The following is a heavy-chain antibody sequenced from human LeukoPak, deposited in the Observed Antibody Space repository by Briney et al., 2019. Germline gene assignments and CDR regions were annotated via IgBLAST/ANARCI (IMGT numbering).Heavy chain of an antibody. J-gene: IGHJ4*02. Sequence: SETLSLTCTVSGGSISSGDYYWSWIRQPPGKGLEWIGYIYYSGSTYYNPSLKSRVTISVDTSKNQFSLKLSSVTAADTAVYYCARDGYYDSSGYYLNKNYFDYWGQGTLVTVSS. V-gene: IGHV4-30-4*01. D-gene: IGHD3-22*01. CDR3: ARDGYYDSSGYYLNKNYFDY. CDR1: GGSISSGDYY. CDR2: IYYSGST.